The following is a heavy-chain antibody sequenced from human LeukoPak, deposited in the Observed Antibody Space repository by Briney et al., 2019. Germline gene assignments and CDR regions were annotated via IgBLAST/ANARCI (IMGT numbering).Heavy chain of an antibody. CDR3: ARGSIVAWIH. D-gene: IGHD3-22*01. Sequence: SETLSLTCTVSGGSISSYYWSWVRQPPGKGLEWIGYIYYSGSTNYNPSLKSRVTISVDTSRNQFSLKLSSVTAADTAVYYCARGSIVAWIHWGQGTLVTVSS. J-gene: IGHJ4*02. CDR2: IYYSGST. CDR1: GGSISSYY. V-gene: IGHV4-59*01.